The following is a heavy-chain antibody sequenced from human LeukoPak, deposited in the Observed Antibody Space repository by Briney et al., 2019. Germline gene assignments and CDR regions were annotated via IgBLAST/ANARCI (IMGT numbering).Heavy chain of an antibody. D-gene: IGHD3-10*01. CDR3: AKYYYGSGSQRCFDY. CDR1: GFTFSNYG. V-gene: IGHV3-30*02. CDR2: IRYDGNNK. Sequence: PGGSLRLSCAASGFTFSNYGMHWVRQAPGKGLEWVAFIRYDGNNKNYADFVKGRFTISRDNSKNTLYLQMNSLRAEDTAVYYCAKYYYGSGSQRCFDYWGQGTLVTVSS. J-gene: IGHJ4*02.